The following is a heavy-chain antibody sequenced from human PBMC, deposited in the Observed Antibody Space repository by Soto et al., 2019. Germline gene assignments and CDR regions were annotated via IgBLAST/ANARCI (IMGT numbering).Heavy chain of an antibody. CDR3: ARLPTGGMDV. CDR1: GGSISTTTYY. V-gene: IGHV4-39*01. CDR2: VDYSGTT. Sequence: QVLLQESGPGLVKPSETLSLTCTVSGGSISTTTYYWGWIRQPPGQGLEWVGCVDYSGTTYYKPSLKSRVTIFVDTSKNQFSLKLSSVTAADTAVYYCARLPTGGMDVWGQGTTVTVS. J-gene: IGHJ6*02.